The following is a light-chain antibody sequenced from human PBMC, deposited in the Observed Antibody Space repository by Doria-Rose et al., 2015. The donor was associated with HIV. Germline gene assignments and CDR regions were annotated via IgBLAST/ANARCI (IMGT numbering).Light chain of an antibody. CDR2: DGS. J-gene: IGKJ1*01. Sequence: TQSPGTLSLSPGERATLSCRASQSFSSTYLAWYQQKPGQAPSLLIYDGSTMATGIPDRFSASGSGTDFTLTINRLDPEDFALYYCHQYGTSWTFGQGTKVEI. CDR1: QSFSSTY. V-gene: IGKV3-20*01. CDR3: HQYGTSWT.